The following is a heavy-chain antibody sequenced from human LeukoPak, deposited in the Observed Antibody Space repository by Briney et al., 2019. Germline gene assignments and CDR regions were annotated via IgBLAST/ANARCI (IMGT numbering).Heavy chain of an antibody. CDR2: IYYSGST. V-gene: IGHV4-59*01. CDR3: ARVGATGGDFDY. D-gene: IGHD1-26*01. J-gene: IGHJ4*02. CDR1: GGSISSYY. Sequence: SETLSLTCTVSGGSISSYYWSWIRQPPGKGLEWIGYIYYSGSTNYNPSLKGRVTISVDTSKNQFSLKLSSVTAADTAVYYCARVGATGGDFDYWGQGTLVTVSS.